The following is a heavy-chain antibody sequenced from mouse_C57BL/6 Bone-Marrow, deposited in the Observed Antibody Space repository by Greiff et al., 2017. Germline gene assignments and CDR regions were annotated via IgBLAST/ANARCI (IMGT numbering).Heavy chain of an antibody. CDR3: TTPPPPLRYFEV. CDR1: GFNIKDDY. V-gene: IGHV14-4*01. Sequence: VQLKESGAELVRPGASVKLSCTASGFNIKDDYMHWVKQRPEQGLEWIGWIDPENGDTEYASKFQGKATITADTSSNTAYLQLSSLTSEDTAVYYCTTPPPPLRYFEVWGTGTTVTVSS. CDR2: IDPENGDT. D-gene: IGHD1-1*01. J-gene: IGHJ1*03.